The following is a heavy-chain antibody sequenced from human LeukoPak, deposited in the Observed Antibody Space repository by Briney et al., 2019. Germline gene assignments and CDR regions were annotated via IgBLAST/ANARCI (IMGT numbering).Heavy chain of an antibody. Sequence: PSETLSLTCTVSGGSISSYYWSWIRQPPGKGLEWIGYIYYSGSTNYNPSLKSRVTISVDTSKNQFSLKLSSVTAADTAVYYCARDVRSTSIVVAKDAFDIWGQGTMVTVSS. D-gene: IGHD3-22*01. CDR1: GGSISSYY. V-gene: IGHV4-59*12. CDR3: ARDVRSTSIVVAKDAFDI. CDR2: IYYSGST. J-gene: IGHJ3*02.